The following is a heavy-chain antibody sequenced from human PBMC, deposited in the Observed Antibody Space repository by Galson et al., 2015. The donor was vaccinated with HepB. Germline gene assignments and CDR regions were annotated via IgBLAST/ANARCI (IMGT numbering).Heavy chain of an antibody. CDR3: ARGLYSNYEYYFDY. CDR1: GFTFSDFY. J-gene: IGHJ4*02. D-gene: IGHD5-12*01. V-gene: IGHV3-11*06. Sequence: SLRLSCAASGFTFSDFYMSWVRQAPGKGLEWVSYITSSRGSTNYADSVKGRFTISRDTAKNSLYLQMNSLRAEDTAVYYCARGLYSNYEYYFDYWGQGTLVTVSS. CDR2: ITSSRGST.